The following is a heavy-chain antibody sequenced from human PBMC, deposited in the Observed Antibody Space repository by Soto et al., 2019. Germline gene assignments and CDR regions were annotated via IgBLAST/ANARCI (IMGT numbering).Heavy chain of an antibody. CDR1: GFTFSSYS. J-gene: IGHJ4*02. Sequence: LRLSCAASGFTFSSYSMNWVRQAPGKGLEWVSSISSSSSYIYYADSVKGRFTISRDNAKNSLYLQMNSLRAEDTAVYYCARRSVPAAVDYWGQGTLVTVSS. CDR3: ARRSVPAAVDY. D-gene: IGHD2-2*01. V-gene: IGHV3-21*01. CDR2: ISSSSSYI.